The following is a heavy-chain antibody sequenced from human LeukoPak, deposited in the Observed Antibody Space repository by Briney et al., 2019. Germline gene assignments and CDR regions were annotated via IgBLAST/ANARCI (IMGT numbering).Heavy chain of an antibody. Sequence: SETLSLTCTVSGGSISSSSYYWGWIRQPPGKGLEWIGEINHSGSTNYNPSLKSRVTISVDTSKNQFSLKLSSVTAADTAVYYCARKAYSYGRCFGYWGQGTLVTVSS. V-gene: IGHV4-39*07. D-gene: IGHD5-18*01. CDR2: INHSGST. CDR1: GGSISSSSYY. CDR3: ARKAYSYGRCFGY. J-gene: IGHJ4*02.